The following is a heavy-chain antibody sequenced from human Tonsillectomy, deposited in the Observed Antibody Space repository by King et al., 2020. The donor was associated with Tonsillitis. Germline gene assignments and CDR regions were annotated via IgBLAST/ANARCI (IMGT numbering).Heavy chain of an antibody. Sequence: LTLKESGPTLVKPTQTLTLTCTFSGFSLSTSGVAVGWIRQPPGKALEWLALIYWDDDERYSPSLKNSLTITKDTSKNKVVLTMTNMDPVDTATYYCAHIGHGLRVFDYWGQGTLVTVSS. CDR2: IYWDDDE. CDR1: GFSLSTSGVA. J-gene: IGHJ4*02. D-gene: IGHD5-12*01. CDR3: AHIGHGLRVFDY. V-gene: IGHV2-5*02.